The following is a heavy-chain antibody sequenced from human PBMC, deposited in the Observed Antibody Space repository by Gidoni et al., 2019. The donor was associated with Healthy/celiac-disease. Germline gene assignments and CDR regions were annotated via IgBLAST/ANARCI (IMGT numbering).Heavy chain of an antibody. CDR1: GFTFSSYS. Sequence: EVQLVESGGGLVKPGGSLRLSCASSGFTFSSYSMNWVRQAPGKGLEWVSSISSSSSYIYYADSVKGRFTISRDNAKNSLYLQMNSLRAEDTAVYYCAREPLGEPNGYFDLWGRGTLVTVSS. CDR2: ISSSSSYI. D-gene: IGHD3-16*01. V-gene: IGHV3-21*01. CDR3: AREPLGEPNGYFDL. J-gene: IGHJ2*01.